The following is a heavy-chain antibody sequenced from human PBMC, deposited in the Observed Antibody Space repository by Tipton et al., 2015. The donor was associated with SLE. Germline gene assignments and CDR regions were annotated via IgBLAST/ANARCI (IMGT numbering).Heavy chain of an antibody. Sequence: SLRLSCAASGFTFDDYAMHWVRQAPGKGLEWVSLISGDGGSTYYADSVKGRFTISRDNSKNSLYLQMNSLRTEDTALYYCAKVYCSGGSCSGKNWFDPWGQGILVTVSS. CDR3: AKVYCSGGSCSGKNWFDP. J-gene: IGHJ5*02. D-gene: IGHD2-15*01. CDR1: GFTFDDYA. V-gene: IGHV3-43*02. CDR2: ISGDGGST.